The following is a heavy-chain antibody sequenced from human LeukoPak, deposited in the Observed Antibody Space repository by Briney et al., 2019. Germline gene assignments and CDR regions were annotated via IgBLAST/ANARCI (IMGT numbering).Heavy chain of an antibody. V-gene: IGHV3-7*01. J-gene: IGHJ5*02. CDR3: ARDRVGATIWFDP. CDR1: GFTFSSYW. CDR2: IKQDGSEK. D-gene: IGHD1-26*01. Sequence: PGGSLRLSCAASGFTFSSYWMSWVRQAPGKGLEWVANIKQDGSEKYYVDSVKGRFTISRDNAKNSLYLQMNSLRAEDTAVYYCARDRVGATIWFDPWGQGTLVTVSS.